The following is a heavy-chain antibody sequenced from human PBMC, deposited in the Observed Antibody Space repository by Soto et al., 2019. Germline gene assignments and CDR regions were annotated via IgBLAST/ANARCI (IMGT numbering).Heavy chain of an antibody. V-gene: IGHV3-48*02. CDR3: ARDLGWAFDS. J-gene: IGHJ4*02. D-gene: IGHD6-19*01. CDR1: VFTFSTFS. Sequence: EVQLVESGGGSVQPGGSLILSCAASVFTFSTFSMNWVRQAQGRGLEWISYISGGGRPISYADSVKGRFTISRDNAKNSLYLQMDSLTYEDTAVYYCARDLGWAFDSWGQGTLVTVSS. CDR2: ISGGGRPI.